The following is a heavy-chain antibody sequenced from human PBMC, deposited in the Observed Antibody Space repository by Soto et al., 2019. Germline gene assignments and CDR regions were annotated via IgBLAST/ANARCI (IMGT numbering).Heavy chain of an antibody. J-gene: IGHJ5*02. D-gene: IGHD3-22*01. CDR3: ARISHDSSPP. Sequence: PSQTLSLTCAISGDSVSSNTAAWNWIRQSPSRGLEWLGRTYYRSKWYNDYAVSAKSRITINPDTSKNQFSLHLNSVTPEDTAVYYFARISHDSSPPWGQGKMVTVSS. CDR2: TYYRSKWYN. CDR1: GDSVSSNTAA. V-gene: IGHV6-1*01.